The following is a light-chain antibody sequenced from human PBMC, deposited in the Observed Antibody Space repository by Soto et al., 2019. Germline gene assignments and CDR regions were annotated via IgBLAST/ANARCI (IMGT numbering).Light chain of an antibody. CDR1: SSDVGSYDL. V-gene: IGLV2-23*02. CDR3: CSYAGTTPVV. J-gene: IGLJ2*01. CDR2: EVN. Sequence: QSALTQPASVSGSPGQSITISCTGTSSDVGSYDLVSWYQQHPGKAPKLMIYEVNRRPSGVSNRFSGSKSGNTASLTVAGLKADDEGDYYCCSYAGTTPVVFGGGTKLTVL.